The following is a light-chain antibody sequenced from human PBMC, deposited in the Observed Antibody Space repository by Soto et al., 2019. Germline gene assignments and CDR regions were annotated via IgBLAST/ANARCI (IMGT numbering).Light chain of an antibody. Sequence: IGRTRSKGTQSWCPGERATLSCMASQSVSSSYLAWYQQKPGQAPRLLIYGASSRATDIPDRYSGSGSGTDFTLTISRLEPEDFAVYYCHQYGSSPATFGQGAKVDI. CDR1: QSVSSSY. V-gene: IGKV3-20*01. CDR2: GAS. J-gene: IGKJ1*01. CDR3: HQYGSSPAT.